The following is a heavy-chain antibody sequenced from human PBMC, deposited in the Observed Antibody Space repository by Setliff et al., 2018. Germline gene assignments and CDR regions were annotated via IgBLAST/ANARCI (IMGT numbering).Heavy chain of an antibody. CDR3: ARGGHIRYDYYYMDV. D-gene: IGHD5-18*01. J-gene: IGHJ6*03. CDR2: MNPGRGSR. Sequence: ASVKVSCKASGYMFKSHGINWVRQAPGQGLEWMGVMNPGRGSRNYAQRFQGRVTMTSDTSTSTVYMELSSLGSEDTALYYCARGGHIRYDYYYMDVWGKGTTVTVSS. CDR1: GYMFKSHG. V-gene: IGHV1-46*02.